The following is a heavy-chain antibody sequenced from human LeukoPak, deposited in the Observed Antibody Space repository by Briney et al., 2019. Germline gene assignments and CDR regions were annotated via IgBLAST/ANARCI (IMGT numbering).Heavy chain of an antibody. CDR3: ARQRLYYYDSSGSFDY. V-gene: IGHV3-33*01. CDR1: GFTFSSYG. CDR2: IWYDGSNK. J-gene: IGHJ4*02. D-gene: IGHD3-22*01. Sequence: PGGSLRLSCAASGFTFSSYGMHWVRQAPGKGLEWVAVIWYDGSNKYYADSVKGRFSISRDNSKNTLYLQMNSLRAEDTAVYYCARQRLYYYDSSGSFDYWGQGTLVTVSS.